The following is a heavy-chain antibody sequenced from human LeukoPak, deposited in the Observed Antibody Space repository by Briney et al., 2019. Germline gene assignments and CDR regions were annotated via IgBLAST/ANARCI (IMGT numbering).Heavy chain of an antibody. CDR1: GGSISSGGYY. CDR3: ARVFHYDTNSYYRDYFDY. D-gene: IGHD3-22*01. Sequence: SETLSLTCTVSGGSISSGGYYWSWIRQHTGKGLEWIGYIYYSGSTYYNPSLKSRVTISVDTSKNQFSLKLSSVTAADTAVYYCARVFHYDTNSYYRDYFDYWGQGTPVTVSS. V-gene: IGHV4-31*03. J-gene: IGHJ4*02. CDR2: IYYSGST.